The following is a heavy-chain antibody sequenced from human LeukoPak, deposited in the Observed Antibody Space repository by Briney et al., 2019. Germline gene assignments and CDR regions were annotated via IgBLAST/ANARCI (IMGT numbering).Heavy chain of an antibody. CDR2: INPSGGST. J-gene: IGHJ6*03. Sequence: GASVRVSCKASGYSFTSYYMHWVRQAPGQGLEWMGIINPSGGSTSYTQKFQGRVIMTRDTSTSTVYMELTSLRSEDTAVYYCARGGVLVPESMSVFYYYYYMDVWGKGTTVTISS. D-gene: IGHD2-2*01. CDR3: ARGGVLVPESMSVFYYYYYMDV. CDR1: GYSFTSYY. V-gene: IGHV1-46*01.